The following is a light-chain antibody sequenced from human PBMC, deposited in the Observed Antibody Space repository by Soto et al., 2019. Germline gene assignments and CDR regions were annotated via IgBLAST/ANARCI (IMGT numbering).Light chain of an antibody. CDR3: QQYGSSPYT. V-gene: IGKV3-20*01. CDR2: DVS. J-gene: IGKJ2*01. Sequence: EIVLTQSPGTLSLSPGERATLSCRASQSVTRNYFAWFQQKPGQAPRVVIYDVSSRATGIPDRFSGGGSGTDLTLTISRLEPEDFAVYYCQQYGSSPYTFGQGTKLEIK. CDR1: QSVTRNY.